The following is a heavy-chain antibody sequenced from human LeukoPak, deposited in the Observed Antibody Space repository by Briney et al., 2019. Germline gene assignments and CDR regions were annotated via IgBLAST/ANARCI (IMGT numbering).Heavy chain of an antibody. CDR2: ISAYNGNT. Sequence: ASAKVSGKASGYTFTSYGISCVREAPGQGLEWMGWISAYNGNTNYAQKLQGRVTMTTDTSTSTAYMELRSLRSDDTAVYYCAGGGESRRLDYWGQGTLVTVSS. J-gene: IGHJ4*02. D-gene: IGHD6-6*01. V-gene: IGHV1-18*01. CDR3: AGGGESRRLDY. CDR1: GYTFTSYG.